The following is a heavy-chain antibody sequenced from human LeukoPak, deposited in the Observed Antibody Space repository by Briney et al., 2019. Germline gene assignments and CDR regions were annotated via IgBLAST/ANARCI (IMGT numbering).Heavy chain of an antibody. Sequence: GRSLRPSCAASGFTLGSYSMNWVSQAPGRGMEWVSSIISSSRYIYYTDSVKDRLTISTDNTNNTLLLQMNSRRAEDTAVYYCAVIVGATPWDYWGQGTLVTVSS. D-gene: IGHD1-26*01. CDR1: GFTLGSYS. J-gene: IGHJ4*02. CDR3: AVIVGATPWDY. V-gene: IGHV3-21*01. CDR2: IISSSRYI.